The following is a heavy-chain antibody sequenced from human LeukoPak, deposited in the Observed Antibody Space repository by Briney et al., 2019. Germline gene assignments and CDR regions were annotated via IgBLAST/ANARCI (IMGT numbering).Heavy chain of an antibody. CDR1: GGSISSYY. CDR3: ARGWGAVAPLDY. Sequence: PSETLSLTCTVSGGSISSYYWSWIRQPPGKGLEWIGYIYYTGSTNYNPSLKSRVTISVDTSKNQFSLKLSSVTAADTAVYYCARGWGAVAPLDYWGQGTLVTVSS. V-gene: IGHV4-59*12. J-gene: IGHJ4*02. D-gene: IGHD6-19*01. CDR2: IYYTGST.